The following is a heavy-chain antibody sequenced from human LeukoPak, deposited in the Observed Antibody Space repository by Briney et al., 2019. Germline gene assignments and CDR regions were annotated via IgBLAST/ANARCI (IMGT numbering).Heavy chain of an antibody. Sequence: PSETLSLTCTVSGGSMSGYYWSWIRQTPGKGLEWIGYIYYTGGTDYNPSLKSRVTISLDTSKNQFSLKLISVTPADTAVYYCARVLSRFRVLLDPWGQGTLVTVSS. D-gene: IGHD3-10*01. J-gene: IGHJ5*02. CDR3: ARVLSRFRVLLDP. V-gene: IGHV4-59*01. CDR1: GGSMSGYY. CDR2: IYYTGGT.